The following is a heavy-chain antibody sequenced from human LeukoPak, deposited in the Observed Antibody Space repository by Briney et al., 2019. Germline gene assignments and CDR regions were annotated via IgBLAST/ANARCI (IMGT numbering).Heavy chain of an antibody. D-gene: IGHD6-13*01. CDR2: IRSKAYGGTT. Sequence: GGSLRLSCTASGFTFGDYAMSWVRQAPGKGLEWVGFIRSKAYGGTTEYAASVKGRFTIPRDDSKSIAYLQMNSLKTEDTAVYYCTRDSYSSSWPYYYYYMDVWGKGTTVTVSS. CDR3: TRDSYSSSWPYYYYYMDV. V-gene: IGHV3-49*04. CDR1: GFTFGDYA. J-gene: IGHJ6*03.